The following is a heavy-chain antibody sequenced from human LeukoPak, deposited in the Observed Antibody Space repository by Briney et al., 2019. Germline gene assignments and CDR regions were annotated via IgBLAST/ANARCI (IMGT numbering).Heavy chain of an antibody. D-gene: IGHD6-13*01. V-gene: IGHV4-34*01. CDR1: GGSFSGYY. CDR3: ATTIAAADDAFDI. Sequence: PSETLSLTCAVYGGSFSGYYWSWIRQPPGKGLEWIGEINHSGSTNYNPSLKSRVTISVDTSKNQFSLKLSSVTAADTAVYYCATTIAAADDAFDIWGQGTMVTVSS. J-gene: IGHJ3*02. CDR2: INHSGST.